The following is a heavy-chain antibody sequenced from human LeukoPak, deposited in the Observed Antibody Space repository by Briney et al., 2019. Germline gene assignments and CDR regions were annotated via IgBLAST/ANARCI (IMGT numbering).Heavy chain of an antibody. V-gene: IGHV1-69*04. D-gene: IGHD1-26*01. CDR2: IIPILGIA. Sequence: SVKVSCKASGYTFTSYGISWVRQAPGQGLEWMGRIIPILGIANYAQKFQGRVTITADKSTSTAYMELSSLRSEDTAVYYCARDPVVGAARPYYYYYGMDVWGQGTTVTVSS. CDR3: ARDPVVGAARPYYYYYGMDV. J-gene: IGHJ6*02. CDR1: GYTFTSYG.